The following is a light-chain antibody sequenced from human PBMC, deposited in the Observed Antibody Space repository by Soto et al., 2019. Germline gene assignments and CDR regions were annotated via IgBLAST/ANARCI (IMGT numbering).Light chain of an antibody. J-gene: IGKJ3*01. CDR1: KGLFIIKGSTY. CDR3: MQALQTFT. CDR2: LGS. Sequence: IVILRPPLPLPSPLEEPASFPAGPGKGLFIIKGSTYLDWYLQKPGQSPQLLIYLGSNRASGVPDRFSGSGSGTDFTLKISRVEAEDVGVYYCMQALQTFTFGPGTKVDIK. V-gene: IGKV2-28*01.